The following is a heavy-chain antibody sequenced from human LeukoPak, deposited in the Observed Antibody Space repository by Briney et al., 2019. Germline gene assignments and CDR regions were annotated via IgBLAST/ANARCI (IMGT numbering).Heavy chain of an antibody. D-gene: IGHD3-10*01. Sequence: SETLSLTCTVSGGSISSYYWSWIRQPPGKGLEWIGYIYYSGSTNYNPSLKSRVTISVDTSKNQFSLKLSSVTAADTAVYYCARGPGSYYYGSDKGWFDPWGQGTLVTVSS. CDR2: IYYSGST. J-gene: IGHJ5*02. V-gene: IGHV4-59*01. CDR1: GGSISSYY. CDR3: ARGPGSYYYGSDKGWFDP.